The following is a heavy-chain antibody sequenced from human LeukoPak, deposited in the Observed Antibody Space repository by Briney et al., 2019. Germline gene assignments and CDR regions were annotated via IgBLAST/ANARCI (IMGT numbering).Heavy chain of an antibody. J-gene: IGHJ4*02. CDR3: ARANGGNSRSFDY. D-gene: IGHD4-23*01. V-gene: IGHV4-59*12. CDR1: GGSISSYY. Sequence: PSETLSLTCTVSGGSISSYYWSWIRQPPGKGLEWIGYIYYSGSTNYNPSLKSRVTISVDTSKNQFSLKLSSVTAADTAVYYCARANGGNSRSFDYWGQGTLDTVSS. CDR2: IYYSGST.